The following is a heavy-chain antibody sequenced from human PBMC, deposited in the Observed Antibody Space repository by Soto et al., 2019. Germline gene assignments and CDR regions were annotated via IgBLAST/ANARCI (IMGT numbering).Heavy chain of an antibody. V-gene: IGHV4-59*01. Sequence: PSESLSLTCAVSGCSISSYYWSWIRQPPGKGLEWIGYIYYSGSTNYNPSLKSRVTISVDTSKNQFSLKLSSVTAADTAVYYCAREAGTTGIDYWGQGTLVTVSS. CDR1: GCSISSYY. CDR2: IYYSGST. CDR3: AREAGTTGIDY. D-gene: IGHD1-7*01. J-gene: IGHJ4*02.